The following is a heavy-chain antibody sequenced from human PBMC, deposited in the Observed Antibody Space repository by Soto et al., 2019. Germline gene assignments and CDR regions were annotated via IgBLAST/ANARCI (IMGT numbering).Heavy chain of an antibody. CDR2: IYHSGST. Sequence: PSETLSLTCAVSSGSISSSNWWSWVRQPPGKGLEWIGEIYHSGSTNYNPSLKSRVTISVDKSKNQFSLKLSSETAADTAVCYCARGIFAPFWSGFGYMDVWGKGTTVTVSS. CDR1: SGSISSSNW. D-gene: IGHD3-3*01. V-gene: IGHV4-4*02. CDR3: ARGIFAPFWSGFGYMDV. J-gene: IGHJ6*03.